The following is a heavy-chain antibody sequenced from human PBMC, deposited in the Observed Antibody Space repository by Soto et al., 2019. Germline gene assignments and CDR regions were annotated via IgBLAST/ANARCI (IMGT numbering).Heavy chain of an antibody. V-gene: IGHV1-18*04. CDR1: GHTFTSYG. CDR3: ARLRYSGTYFFDY. J-gene: IGHJ4*02. Sequence: QVQLVQSGAEVKKPGASVKVSCKASGHTFTSYGINWVRQAPGQGLAWMGWISGYNGHTNYAQKLQGRVTMTADTSTSPAYMDLRSLRSDDTAVYYWARLRYSGTYFFDYWGQGTRVTVSS. CDR2: ISGYNGHT. D-gene: IGHD1-26*01.